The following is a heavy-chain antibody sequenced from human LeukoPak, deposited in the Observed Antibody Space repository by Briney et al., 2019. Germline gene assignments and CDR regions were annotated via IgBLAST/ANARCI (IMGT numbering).Heavy chain of an antibody. CDR1: GYSVSSGYY. CDR3: ARAKVVAATPVFDY. D-gene: IGHD2-15*01. V-gene: IGHV4-38-2*01. CDR2: IHHSGGT. Sequence: SETLSLTCAVSGYSVSSGYYWGWIRQPPGKGLEWIGSIHHSGGTYYNPSLKSRVTMSVDTSKNQFSLKLSSVTAADTAVYYCARAKVVAATPVFDYWGQGTLVTVSS. J-gene: IGHJ4*02.